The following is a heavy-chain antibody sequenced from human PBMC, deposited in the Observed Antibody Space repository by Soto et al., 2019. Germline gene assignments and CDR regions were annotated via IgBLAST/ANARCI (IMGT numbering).Heavy chain of an antibody. CDR3: ATARRGTVSLLTA. CDR1: GYTFINND. CDR2: LNPNSGAT. D-gene: IGHD3-16*01. J-gene: IGHJ5*01. Sequence: ASVKVSCKASGYTFINNDITWVRQATGQGLEWMGWLNPNSGATTYAHKYQGRITLTRDTSLSTSYMELNGLKSDDRAVYYCATARRGTVSLLTAWGQGTLVTVSS. V-gene: IGHV1-8*01.